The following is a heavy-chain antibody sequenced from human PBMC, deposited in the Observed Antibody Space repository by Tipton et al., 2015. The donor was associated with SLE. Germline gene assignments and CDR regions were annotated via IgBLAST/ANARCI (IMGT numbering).Heavy chain of an antibody. V-gene: IGHV4-31*03. D-gene: IGHD3-22*01. Sequence: TLSLTCTVSGGSISSYYWSWIRQHPGKGLEWIGYIYYSGSTYYNPSLTSRVTISVDTSKNQFSLKLSSVTAADTAVYYCARDRDDSSGLYYFDYWGQGTLVTVSS. J-gene: IGHJ4*02. CDR1: GGSISSYY. CDR3: ARDRDDSSGLYYFDY. CDR2: IYYSGST.